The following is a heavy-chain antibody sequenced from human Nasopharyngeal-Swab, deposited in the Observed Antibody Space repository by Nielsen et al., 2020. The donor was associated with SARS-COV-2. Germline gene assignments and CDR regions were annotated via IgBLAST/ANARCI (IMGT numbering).Heavy chain of an antibody. CDR1: GGSISSDNYF. J-gene: IGHJ3*01. CDR2: IHYTGKT. V-gene: IGHV4-31*03. D-gene: IGHD3-16*02. CDR3: AREVINQAVSDAFDF. Sequence: LRLSYTVSGGSISSDNYFWSWIRQRPGKGLEWIGYIHYTGKTYYNPSLESRLTISLDTSRNQFSPMLRSVTAADTAVYYCAREVINQAVSDAFDFWGQGTMVTVSS.